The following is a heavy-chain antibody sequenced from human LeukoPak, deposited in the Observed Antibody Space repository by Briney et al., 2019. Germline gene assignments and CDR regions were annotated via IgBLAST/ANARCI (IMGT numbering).Heavy chain of an antibody. CDR1: GFTFSSYG. J-gene: IGHJ6*02. CDR3: AKTSGWNYNHNMDV. CDR2: VSGTGGST. V-gene: IGHV3-23*01. Sequence: GGSLRLSCAASGFTFSSYGMSWVSQAPGNGLEWVSVVSGTGGSTYYADSVKGRFTISRDNPKNTLSLQMNSLRAEDTAAYYCAKTSGWNYNHNMDVWGQGTTVTVSS. D-gene: IGHD1-7*01.